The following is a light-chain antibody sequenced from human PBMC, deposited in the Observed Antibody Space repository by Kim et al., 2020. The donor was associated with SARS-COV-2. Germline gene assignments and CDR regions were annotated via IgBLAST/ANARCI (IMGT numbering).Light chain of an antibody. CDR2: DVT. CDR3: CSYAGSYTVV. V-gene: IGLV2-11*01. Sequence: QSALTRPRSVSGSPGQSVTISCTGTSSDVGGYNYVSWYQQYPGKAPKLMIYDVTKRPSGVPNRFSGSKSGNTASLTISGLQAEDEADYYCCSYAGSYTVVFGGGTKVTVL. CDR1: SSDVGGYNY. J-gene: IGLJ3*02.